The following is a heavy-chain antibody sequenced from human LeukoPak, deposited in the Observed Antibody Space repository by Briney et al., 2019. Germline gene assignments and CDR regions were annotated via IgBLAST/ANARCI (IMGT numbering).Heavy chain of an antibody. J-gene: IGHJ4*02. CDR1: DYSISSAYY. Sequence: SETLSLTCAVSDYSISSAYYWGWIRQPPGKGLEWIGSIYHSGSTDYNPSLKSRVTISVDTSKYQFSLKLRSVTAADTAVYYCARDQAYCGGDCYFDFWGQGTLVTVSS. CDR2: IYHSGST. CDR3: ARDQAYCGGDCYFDF. V-gene: IGHV4-38-2*02. D-gene: IGHD2-21*02.